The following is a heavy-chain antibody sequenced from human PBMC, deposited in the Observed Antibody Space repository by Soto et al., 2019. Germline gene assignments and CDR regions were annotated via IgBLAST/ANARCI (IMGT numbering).Heavy chain of an antibody. V-gene: IGHV3-30*03. D-gene: IGHD3-9*01. CDR2: ISNDGRVQ. J-gene: IGHJ5*01. CDR3: ARDIWIDNYKWFDS. CDR1: TVTINVYG. Sequence: PGVSLRLSCTSSTVTINVYGIQWVRQAPGKGLEWVAFISNDGRVQYYADSVKGRFTISRDYSKNTVDLQINSLRSEETAVYYCARDIWIDNYKWFDSWGPGTLVTVYS.